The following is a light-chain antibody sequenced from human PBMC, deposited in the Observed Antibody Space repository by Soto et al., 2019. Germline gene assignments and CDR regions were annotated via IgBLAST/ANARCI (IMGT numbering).Light chain of an antibody. CDR2: LGS. J-gene: IGKJ1*01. V-gene: IGKV2-28*01. Sequence: DIVMTQSPLSLPVTPGEPASISCRSGQSLLHSNGYNYLDCYLQKPGQSPQLLIYLGSNRASGVPDRFSGSGSGTDFTLKISRVEAEDVGVYYCMQALQTPWTFGQGTKVEIK. CDR3: MQALQTPWT. CDR1: QSLLHSNGYNY.